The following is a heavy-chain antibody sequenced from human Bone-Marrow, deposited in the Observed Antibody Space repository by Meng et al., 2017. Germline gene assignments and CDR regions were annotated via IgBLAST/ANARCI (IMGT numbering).Heavy chain of an antibody. CDR2: IYYSGST. CDR1: GGSISSSSYY. V-gene: IGHV4-39*01. Sequence: QLQLQESGPGLVKPSETLSLTCTVSGGSISSSSYYWGWIRQPPGKGLEWIGSIYYSGSTYYNPPLKSRVTISVDTSKNQFSLKLSSVTAADTAVYYCARQGFLEWLLYRGNWFDPWGQGTLVTVSS. CDR3: ARQGFLEWLLYRGNWFDP. J-gene: IGHJ5*02. D-gene: IGHD3-3*01.